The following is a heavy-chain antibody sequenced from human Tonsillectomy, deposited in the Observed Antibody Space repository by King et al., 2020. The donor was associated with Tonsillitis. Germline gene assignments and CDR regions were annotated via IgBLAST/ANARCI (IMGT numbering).Heavy chain of an antibody. CDR3: ARGPDYYGSGSYYNGNYYYDMDV. CDR2: ISYDGSNK. D-gene: IGHD3-10*01. V-gene: IGHV3-30-3*01. J-gene: IGHJ6*02. CDR1: GFTFSSYA. Sequence: VQLVESGGGVAQPGRSLRLSCAASGFTFSSYAMHWVRQAPGMGLEWVAFISYDGSNKYYADSVKGRFTISRDSSKNTLYLQMNRLRAEDTAVYYCARGPDYYGSGSYYNGNYYYDMDVWGQGTTVTVSS.